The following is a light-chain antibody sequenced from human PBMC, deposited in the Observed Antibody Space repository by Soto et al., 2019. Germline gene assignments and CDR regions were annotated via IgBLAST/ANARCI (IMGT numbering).Light chain of an antibody. J-gene: IGKJ1*01. V-gene: IGKV3-20*01. CDR1: QSVTSTH. CDR3: QQYGSSGT. CDR2: DAS. Sequence: EILLTQSPGTLSLSPGERATLSCRAGQSVTSTHFAWYQQKPGKAPRLLIYDASTRATGIPDRFSGGGSGTDFTLTISRLEPEDSAVYYCQQYGSSGTFGQGTKVDIK.